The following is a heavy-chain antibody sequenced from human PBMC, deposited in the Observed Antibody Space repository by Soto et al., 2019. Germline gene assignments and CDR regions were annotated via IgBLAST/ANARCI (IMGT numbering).Heavy chain of an antibody. J-gene: IGHJ4*02. CDR3: ANLLGYSSGWYVTGLDY. V-gene: IGHV3-23*01. CDR2: ISGSGGST. D-gene: IGHD6-19*01. CDR1: GFTFSSYA. Sequence: GGSLRLSCAASGFTFSSYAMSWVRQAPGKGLEWVSAISGSGGSTYYADSVKGRFTISRDNSKNTLYLQMNSLRAEDTAVYYCANLLGYSSGWYVTGLDYWGQGPLVTVSS.